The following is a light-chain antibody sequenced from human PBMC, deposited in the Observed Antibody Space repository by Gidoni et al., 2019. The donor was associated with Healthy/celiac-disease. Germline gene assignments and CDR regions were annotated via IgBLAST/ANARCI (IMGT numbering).Light chain of an antibody. CDR2: DVS. CDR1: SSEDGGYNY. Sequence: QSALTQPASVSGSPGQSITISGTGTSSEDGGYNYVSWYQPHPGKAPKLMIYDVSNRPSGVSNRFSGSKSGNTASLTISGLQAEDEADYYCRSYTSSSTLGVFGTGTKVTVL. CDR3: RSYTSSSTLGV. J-gene: IGLJ1*01. V-gene: IGLV2-14*03.